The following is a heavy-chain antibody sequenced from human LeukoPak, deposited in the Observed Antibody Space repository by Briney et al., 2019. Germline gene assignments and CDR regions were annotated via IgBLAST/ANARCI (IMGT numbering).Heavy chain of an antibody. CDR2: IYSAGNT. D-gene: IGHD6-19*01. J-gene: IGHJ4*02. Sequence: PGGSLRLSCVASGFTVSSNYMSWVRQARGKGLEWVSVIYSAGNTYYADSVKGRFTISRHNSENTLYLHMNSLRVEDTAVYFCARGGTPGYSSGRIDYWGQGTLVTVSS. CDR1: GFTVSSNY. CDR3: ARGGTPGYSSGRIDY. V-gene: IGHV3-53*04.